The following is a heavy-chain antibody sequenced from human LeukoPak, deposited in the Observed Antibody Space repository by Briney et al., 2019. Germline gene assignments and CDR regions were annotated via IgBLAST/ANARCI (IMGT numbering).Heavy chain of an antibody. Sequence: GESLKIPCKGSGYSFTSYWIGWVRQMPGKGLEWMGIIYPGDSDTRYSPSFQGQVTISADRSISTAYLQWSSLKASDTAMYYCARHGINYYGSSGYYLNWFDPWGQGTLVTVSS. CDR2: IYPGDSDT. CDR3: ARHGINYYGSSGYYLNWFDP. CDR1: GYSFTSYW. J-gene: IGHJ5*02. V-gene: IGHV5-51*01. D-gene: IGHD3-22*01.